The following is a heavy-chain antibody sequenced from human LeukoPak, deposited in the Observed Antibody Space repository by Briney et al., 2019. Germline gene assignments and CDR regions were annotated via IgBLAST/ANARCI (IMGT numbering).Heavy chain of an antibody. Sequence: GGSLRLSCAASGFTFSSYWMSWVRQAPGKGLEWVANIKQDGSEKYYVDSVKGRFTISRDNAKNSLYLQMNSLRAEDTAVYYCARDSGLSVLAFDIWGQGTMVTVSS. D-gene: IGHD2/OR15-2a*01. CDR2: IKQDGSEK. CDR1: GFTFSSYW. J-gene: IGHJ3*02. CDR3: ARDSGLSVLAFDI. V-gene: IGHV3-7*01.